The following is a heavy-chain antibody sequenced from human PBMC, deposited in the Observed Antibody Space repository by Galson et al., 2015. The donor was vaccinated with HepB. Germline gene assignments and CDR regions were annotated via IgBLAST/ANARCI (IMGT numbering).Heavy chain of an antibody. CDR2: ISYDGSNK. J-gene: IGHJ4*02. D-gene: IGHD2-2*01. CDR1: GFTSSSYG. CDR3: AKIKLGYCSSTSCPYLDY. Sequence: SLRLSCAASGFTSSSYGMHWVRQAPGKGLEWVAVISYDGSNKYYADSVKGRFTISRDNSKNTLYLQMNSLRAEDTAVYYCAKIKLGYCSSTSCPYLDYWGQGTLVTVSS. V-gene: IGHV3-30*18.